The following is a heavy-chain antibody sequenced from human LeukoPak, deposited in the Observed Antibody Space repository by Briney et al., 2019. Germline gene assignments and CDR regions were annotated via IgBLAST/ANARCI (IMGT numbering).Heavy chain of an antibody. J-gene: IGHJ4*02. Sequence: SETLSLTCTVSGGSINSYYWSWIRQPPGKGLEWIGYISYSGSTSYNPSLKSRVTISVDSSKNQFSLKLTSVTAADTAVYYCARHGGFASPLGYWGQGTLVTVSS. CDR2: ISYSGST. CDR3: ARHGGFASPLGY. V-gene: IGHV4-59*08. D-gene: IGHD3-16*01. CDR1: GGSINSYY.